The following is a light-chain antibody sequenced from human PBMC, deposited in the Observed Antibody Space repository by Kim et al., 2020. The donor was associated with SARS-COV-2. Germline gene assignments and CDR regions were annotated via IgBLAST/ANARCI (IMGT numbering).Light chain of an antibody. CDR1: SRGVGGYNY. Sequence: QSITISCNGTSRGVGGYNYVSWYQQHPGKAPKLMIYDVSNRPSGVSNRFSGSKSGNTASLTISGLQAEDEADYYGSSYTSSSTLGVFGGGTQLTVL. CDR2: DVS. V-gene: IGLV2-14*03. CDR3: SSYTSSSTLGV. J-gene: IGLJ3*02.